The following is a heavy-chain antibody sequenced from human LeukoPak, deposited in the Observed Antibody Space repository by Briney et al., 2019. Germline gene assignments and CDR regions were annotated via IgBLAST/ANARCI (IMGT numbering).Heavy chain of an antibody. CDR2: IIPIFGTA. CDR1: VGTFSSYA. CDR3: ARWTIVATTYYFDY. Sequence: SVKVSCKASVGTFSSYAISWVRQAPGQGLEWMGGIIPIFGTANYAQKFQGRVTITTDESTNTAYMELSSLRSEDTAVYYCARWTIVATTYYFDYWGQGTLVTVSS. J-gene: IGHJ4*02. D-gene: IGHD5-12*01. V-gene: IGHV1-69*05.